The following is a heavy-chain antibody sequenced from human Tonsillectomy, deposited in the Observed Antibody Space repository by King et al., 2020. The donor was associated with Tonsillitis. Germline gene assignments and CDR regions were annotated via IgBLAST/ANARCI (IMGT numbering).Heavy chain of an antibody. Sequence: VQLVESGGGLLQPGGSLRLSCAASGFTFNTYAMSWVRQAPGKGLEWVAAISGSGVSTYYAESVKGRVTISRDNSKNTLYLQMNSLRVEDTAVYYCAKDFSYYYGSGSYSTQYNWFDPWGQGTLVTVSS. J-gene: IGHJ5*02. CDR1: GFTFNTYA. CDR3: AKDFSYYYGSGSYSTQYNWFDP. V-gene: IGHV3-23*04. CDR2: ISGSGVST. D-gene: IGHD3-10*01.